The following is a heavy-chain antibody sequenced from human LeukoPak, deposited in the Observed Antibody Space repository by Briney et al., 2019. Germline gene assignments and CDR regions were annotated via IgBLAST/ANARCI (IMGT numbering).Heavy chain of an antibody. CDR2: ISYDGSNK. D-gene: IGHD3-22*01. Sequence: PGGSLRLSCAASGFTFSSYGMHWVRQAPGKGLEWVAVISYDGSNKYYADSVKGRFTISRDNSKNTLYLQMNSLRAEDTAVYYCARGNYDSSGYSDYWGQGTLVTVSS. CDR1: GFTFSSYG. V-gene: IGHV3-30*03. J-gene: IGHJ4*02. CDR3: ARGNYDSSGYSDY.